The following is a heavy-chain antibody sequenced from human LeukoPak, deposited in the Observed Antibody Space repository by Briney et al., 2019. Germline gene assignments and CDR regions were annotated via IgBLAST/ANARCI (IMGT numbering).Heavy chain of an antibody. J-gene: IGHJ5*02. Sequence: SETLSLTCAVYGGSFSGYYWRWIRQPPGKGLEWIEEINHSGSTNYNPSLKSRVTISVDTSKNQFSLKLSSVTAADTAVYYCARGVLRYFDWLLRGNWFDPWGQGTLVTVSS. CDR2: INHSGST. V-gene: IGHV4-34*01. CDR3: ARGVLRYFDWLLRGNWFDP. CDR1: GGSFSGYY. D-gene: IGHD3-9*01.